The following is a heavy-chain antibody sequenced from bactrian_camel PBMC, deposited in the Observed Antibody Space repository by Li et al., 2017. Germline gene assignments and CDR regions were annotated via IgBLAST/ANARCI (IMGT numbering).Heavy chain of an antibody. V-gene: IGHV3S26*01. CDR1: GDTYRRYC. J-gene: IGHJ4*01. D-gene: IGHD2*01. CDR3: AASGWNWVNPRYCGPDYHY. CDR2: LSEDGTTT. Sequence: HVQLVESGGGSVQAGGSLRLSCAATGDTYRRYCLAWFRQAPGKEREEVARLSEDGTTTNYADSVKGRFTISKDNAENTLSLQMTGLRPEDTGMYHCAASGWNWVNPRYCGPDYHYWGQGTQVTVS.